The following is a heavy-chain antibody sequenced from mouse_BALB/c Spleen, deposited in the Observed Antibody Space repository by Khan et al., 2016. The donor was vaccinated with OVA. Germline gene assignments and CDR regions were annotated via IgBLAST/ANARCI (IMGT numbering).Heavy chain of an antibody. CDR2: ISKSGSNT. D-gene: IGHD1-1*01. J-gene: IGHJ3*01. Sequence: VVLVESGGGLVRPGGSLKLSCAASGFTFSSYALSWVRQTPEKRLEWVAEISKSGSNTYYPDTVTGRFPISRDNAKNTLYLEMSSLRSEDTAMYYYATDRYYGSSPDWFAYWGQGTLVTVSA. V-gene: IGHV5-9-4*01. CDR1: GFTFSSYA. CDR3: ATDRYYGSSPDWFAY.